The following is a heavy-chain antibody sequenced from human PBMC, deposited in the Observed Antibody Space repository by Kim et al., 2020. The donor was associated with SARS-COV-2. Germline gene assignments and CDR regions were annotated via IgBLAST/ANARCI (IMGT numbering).Heavy chain of an antibody. Sequence: SGKGRFTISRDNAKNSLYLQMNSLRAEDTALYYCAKDHYTNWNDGGTFDYWGQGTLVTVSS. J-gene: IGHJ4*02. CDR3: AKDHYTNWNDGGTFDY. D-gene: IGHD1-1*01. V-gene: IGHV3-9*01.